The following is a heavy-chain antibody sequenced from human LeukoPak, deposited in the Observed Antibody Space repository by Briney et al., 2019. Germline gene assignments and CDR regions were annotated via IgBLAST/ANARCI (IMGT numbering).Heavy chain of an antibody. Sequence: GGSLRLSCAASGFAFSSYNMKWVRQAPGKGLEWVSFIDTSSSDIYYADSVKGRFTISRDNSKNSLYLRMDSLRVEDTAVYYCARAGYCSSTSCDGGIDYWGQGTLVTVSS. CDR2: IDTSSSDI. V-gene: IGHV3-21*06. J-gene: IGHJ4*02. CDR1: GFAFSSYN. CDR3: ARAGYCSSTSCDGGIDY. D-gene: IGHD2-2*01.